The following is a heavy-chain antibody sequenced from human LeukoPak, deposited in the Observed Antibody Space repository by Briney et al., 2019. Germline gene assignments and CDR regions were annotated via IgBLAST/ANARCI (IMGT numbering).Heavy chain of an antibody. V-gene: IGHV3-7*04. CDR2: INQDGSQT. J-gene: IGHJ3*02. CDR3: ARVSILIVPYYAFDI. Sequence: QAGGSLRLSCAASGFTLSNYWMSWVRQAPGKGLEWVANINQDGSQTYYVDSLKGRFTISRDNAKNSLYLQMNSLRAEDTAVYYCARVSILIVPYYAFDIWGQGTMVTVSS. CDR1: GFTLSNYW. D-gene: IGHD2/OR15-2a*01.